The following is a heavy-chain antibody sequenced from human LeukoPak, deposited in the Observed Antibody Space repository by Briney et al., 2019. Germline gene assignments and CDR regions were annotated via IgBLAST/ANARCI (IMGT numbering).Heavy chain of an antibody. V-gene: IGHV1-69*05. D-gene: IGHD3-10*01. CDR2: IIPIFGTA. Sequence: GASVKASCKASGGTFSSYAISWVRQAPGQGLEWMGRIIPIFGTANYAQKFQGRVTITTDESTSTAYMELSSLRSEDTAVYYCARSSAEGAFDIWGQGTMVTVSS. CDR1: GGTFSSYA. CDR3: ARSSAEGAFDI. J-gene: IGHJ3*02.